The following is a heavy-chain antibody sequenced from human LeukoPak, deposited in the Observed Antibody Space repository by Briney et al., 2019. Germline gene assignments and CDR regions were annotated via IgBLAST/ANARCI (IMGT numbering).Heavy chain of an antibody. Sequence: SETLSLTCAVYGGSFSGYYWSWIRQPPGKGLEWIGEINHSGSTNYNPSLKSRVTISVDTSKNQFSLKLSSVTPADTAVYYCARGISSTSRDLWGSGNLVSVSS. CDR3: ARGISSTSRDL. V-gene: IGHV4-34*01. CDR2: INHSGST. CDR1: GGSFSGYY. D-gene: IGHD2-2*01. J-gene: IGHJ2*01.